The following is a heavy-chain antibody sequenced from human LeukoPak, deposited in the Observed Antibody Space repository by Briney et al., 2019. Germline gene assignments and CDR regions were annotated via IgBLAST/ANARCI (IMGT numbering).Heavy chain of an antibody. Sequence: GGSLRLYCAASGFTVSSNYMSWVRQAPGKGLEWVSVIYSGGSTYYADSVKGRFTISRDNSKNTLYLQMNSLRAEDTAVYYCARVGVVPAALYYFDYWGQGTLVTVSS. V-gene: IGHV3-53*01. D-gene: IGHD2-2*01. CDR1: GFTVSSNY. CDR2: IYSGGST. J-gene: IGHJ4*02. CDR3: ARVGVVPAALYYFDY.